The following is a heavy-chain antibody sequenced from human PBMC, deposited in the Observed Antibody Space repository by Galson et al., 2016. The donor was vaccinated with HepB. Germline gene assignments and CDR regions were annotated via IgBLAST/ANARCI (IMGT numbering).Heavy chain of an antibody. CDR1: GFTFSSYS. D-gene: IGHD2-2*01. Sequence: SLRLSCAASGFTFSSYSMNWVRQAPGKGLEWVSSISSSNTYIYYADSVKGRFTISRDNAKNSLYLQMNGLRTEDTAVYYCARDSRFCSNITCRWPVDDYYGMAVWGQGTTVTVSS. CDR2: ISSSNTYI. CDR3: ARDSRFCSNITCRWPVDDYYGMAV. V-gene: IGHV3-21*01. J-gene: IGHJ6*02.